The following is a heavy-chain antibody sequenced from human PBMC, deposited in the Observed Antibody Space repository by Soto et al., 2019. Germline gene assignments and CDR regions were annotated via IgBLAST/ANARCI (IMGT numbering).Heavy chain of an antibody. CDR2: INSDGSST. J-gene: IGHJ4*02. Sequence: EVQLVESGGGLVQPGGSLRLSCAASGFTFSSYWMHWVRQAPGKGLVWVSRINSDGSSTSYADPVKGRYTISRDNAKNTLSTPMNRLRAEGTAVYSCAVAVAGPTAIGYLGQGTLVTVSS. CDR1: GFTFSSYW. V-gene: IGHV3-74*01. CDR3: AVAVAGPTAIGY. D-gene: IGHD6-19*01.